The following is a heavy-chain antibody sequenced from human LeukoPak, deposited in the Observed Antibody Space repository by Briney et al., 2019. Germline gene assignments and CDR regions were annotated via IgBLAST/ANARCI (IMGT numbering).Heavy chain of an antibody. V-gene: IGHV3-23*01. CDR1: GFTFSSFA. Sequence: PGGSLRLSCAASGFTFSSFAMSWVRQAPGKGLEWVSAISGSGTSTYYADSVKGRFTISRDNSKNTLYLQMNSLRAEDTAVYYCAKDDQTIFGVVLPFDYWGQGTLVTVSS. D-gene: IGHD3-3*01. J-gene: IGHJ4*02. CDR2: ISGSGTST. CDR3: AKDDQTIFGVVLPFDY.